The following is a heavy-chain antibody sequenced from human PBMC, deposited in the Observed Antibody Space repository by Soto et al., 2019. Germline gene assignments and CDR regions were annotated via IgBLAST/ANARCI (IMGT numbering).Heavy chain of an antibody. CDR1: GYTFTSYD. CDR3: ARMPGYCSGGSCPNWFDP. CDR2: MNPNSGNT. V-gene: IGHV1-8*01. D-gene: IGHD2-15*01. Sequence: GASVKVSCKASGYTFTSYDINWVRQATGQGLEWMGWMNPNSGNTGYAQKFQGRVTMTRNTSISTAYMELSSLRSEDTAVYCCARMPGYCSGGSCPNWFDPWGQGTLVTVSS. J-gene: IGHJ5*02.